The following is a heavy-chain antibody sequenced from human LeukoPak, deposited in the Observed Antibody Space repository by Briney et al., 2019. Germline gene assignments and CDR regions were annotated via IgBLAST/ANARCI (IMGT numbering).Heavy chain of an antibody. D-gene: IGHD3-16*01. V-gene: IGHV3-74*01. CDR3: ARASRAPYYSYSGLWFYFDY. Sequence: GGSLRLSCAASGFTFSSYWMHWVRQAPGRGLEWISRISSDGSSTSYADSVKGRFTISRGNAKNTLYLQMNSLRDEDTAVYYCARASRAPYYSYSGLWFYFDYWGQGTLVTVSS. J-gene: IGHJ4*02. CDR1: GFTFSSYW. CDR2: ISSDGSST.